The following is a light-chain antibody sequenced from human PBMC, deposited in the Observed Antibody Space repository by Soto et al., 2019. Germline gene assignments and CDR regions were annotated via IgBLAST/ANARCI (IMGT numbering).Light chain of an antibody. CDR2: GAS. V-gene: IGKV3-11*01. CDR1: QSVSSNY. J-gene: IGKJ5*01. CDR3: QHRSNWPST. Sequence: ESVLTQSPGTLSLSPGERATLSCRASQSVSSNYLAWYQQKPGQAPRLLIYGASNRATGIPARFSGSGSGTDFTLTISSLEPEDFAVYYCQHRSNWPSTFGQGTRLEIK.